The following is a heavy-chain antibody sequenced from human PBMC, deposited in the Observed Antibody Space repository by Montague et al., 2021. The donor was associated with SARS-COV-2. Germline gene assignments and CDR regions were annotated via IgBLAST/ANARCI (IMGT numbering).Heavy chain of an antibody. V-gene: IGHV4-4*02. J-gene: IGHJ6*02. D-gene: IGHD6-19*01. CDR1: GGSISSSNW. CDR3: AREGSGCFFRRCSRYGMDV. Sequence: SETLSLTCAVSGGSISSSNWWSWVRQPPGKGLEWIGEIYHSGSTKYNPXXKSRVTISVDKSKNQFSLKLSSVTAADTAVYYCAREGSGCFFRRCSRYGMDVWGQGTTVTVSS. CDR2: IYHSGST.